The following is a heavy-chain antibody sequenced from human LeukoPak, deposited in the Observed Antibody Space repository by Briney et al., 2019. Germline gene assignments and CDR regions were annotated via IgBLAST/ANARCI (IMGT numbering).Heavy chain of an antibody. CDR3: ARTRYYGSSYNYMDV. CDR1: GYTFTSYW. D-gene: IGHD3-10*01. V-gene: IGHV5-51*01. Sequence: GESLKISCRVSGYTFTSYWISWVRQMPGKGLEWMGIIYPGDSDTRYSPSFQGQVTISADKSISTAYLQWSSLKASDTAMYYCARTRYYGSSYNYMDVWGKGTTVTVSS. CDR2: IYPGDSDT. J-gene: IGHJ6*03.